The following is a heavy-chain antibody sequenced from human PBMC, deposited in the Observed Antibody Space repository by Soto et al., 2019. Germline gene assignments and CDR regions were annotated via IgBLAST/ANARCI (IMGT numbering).Heavy chain of an antibody. Sequence: PGGSLRLSCAASGLTFSSYAMSWVRQAPGKGLEWVSGIRGSGGSTYYADSVKGRFTISRDNSKDTLYLQMNNLRAEDTAVYYCAKPPDYNWNDYWGQGTLVTVSS. CDR3: AKPPDYNWNDY. V-gene: IGHV3-23*01. CDR1: GLTFSSYA. CDR2: IRGSGGST. J-gene: IGHJ4*02. D-gene: IGHD1-20*01.